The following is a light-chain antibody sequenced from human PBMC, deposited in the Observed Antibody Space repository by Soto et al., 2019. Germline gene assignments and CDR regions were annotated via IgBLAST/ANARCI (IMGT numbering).Light chain of an antibody. CDR3: QQYESSPRT. V-gene: IGKV3-20*01. CDR2: AIS. Sequence: ENVLTQSPGTLSLSPGQRATLSCRASHTISSSYLAWYQQKPGQAPRLLIYAISDRATGVPDRFRGSGSGTDVTLTITSLEPEDFAVYFFQQYESSPRTFGQGTKVEIK. CDR1: HTISSSY. J-gene: IGKJ1*01.